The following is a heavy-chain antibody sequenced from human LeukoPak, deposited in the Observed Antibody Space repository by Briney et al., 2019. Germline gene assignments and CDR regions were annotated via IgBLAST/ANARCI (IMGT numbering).Heavy chain of an antibody. J-gene: IGHJ3*02. V-gene: IGHV3-53*04. D-gene: IGHD2-8*01. CDR1: GLTVSRNY. CDR3: AREVMAKRRAFDI. Sequence: RGSLRLSCAATGLTVSRNYMNWVRQAPGKGLEWVSVIYSGDSTYYADSVKGRFTISRHTSKKTLYLQMNSLRAEDTAVYYCAREVMAKRRAFDIWGQGTVVTVSS. CDR2: IYSGDST.